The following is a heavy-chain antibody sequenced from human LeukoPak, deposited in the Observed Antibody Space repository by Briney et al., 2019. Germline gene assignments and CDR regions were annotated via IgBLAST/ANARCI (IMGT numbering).Heavy chain of an antibody. CDR1: GFTFDDYA. CDR2: ITWNSGSR. V-gene: IGHV3-9*01. CDR3: ARAIRL. J-gene: IGHJ4*02. Sequence: PGGSLRLSCAASGFTFDDYAMHWVRQAPGKGLEWVSGITWNSGSRDYADSVKGRFTIFRDNAKNSVYLQMNSLRAEDTGIYYCARAIRLWGQGTLVTVSS. D-gene: IGHD1-1*01.